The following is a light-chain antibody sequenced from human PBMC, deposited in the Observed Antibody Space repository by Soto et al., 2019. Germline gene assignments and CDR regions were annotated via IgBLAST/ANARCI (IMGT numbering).Light chain of an antibody. CDR1: SSNIGSNS. CDR3: ATWDDSLSGWL. V-gene: IGLV1-44*01. CDR2: SDT. J-gene: IGLJ3*02. Sequence: QSALTQPPSASETPGRRVTISFSGGSSNIGSNSVNWYQHLPGTAPKLLIYSDTQRPSGVPDRFSGSKTGTSASLAIRGLQSEDEADYYCATWDDSLSGWLFGGGTK.